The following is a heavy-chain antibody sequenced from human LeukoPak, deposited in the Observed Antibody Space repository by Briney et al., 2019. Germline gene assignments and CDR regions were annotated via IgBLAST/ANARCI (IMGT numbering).Heavy chain of an antibody. CDR2: ISSGGKYI. CDR1: EFTFRTYS. D-gene: IGHD3-9*01. V-gene: IGHV3-21*01. CDR3: ARDLWSEHYDILTGYYGAFDI. Sequence: PGGSLRLSCAASEFTFRTYSMNWVRQAPGKGLEWVSSISSGGKYIYCADSVKGRFTISRDNAKNSLFLQMNSLRVEDTAVYYCARDLWSEHYDILTGYYGAFDIWGQGTMVTVSS. J-gene: IGHJ3*02.